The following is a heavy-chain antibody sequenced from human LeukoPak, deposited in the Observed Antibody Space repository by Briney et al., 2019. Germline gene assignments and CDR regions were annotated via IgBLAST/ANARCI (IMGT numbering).Heavy chain of an antibody. CDR1: GFTFDDYA. V-gene: IGHV3-9*01. CDR3: ATVAAAVDY. Sequence: GGSLRLSCAASGFTFDDYAMHWVRQAPGKGLEWVSGISWNSGSIGYADSVKGRFTISRDNAKNSLYLQMNSLRAEDTALYYCATVAAAVDYWGQGTLVTVSS. D-gene: IGHD6-13*01. J-gene: IGHJ4*02. CDR2: ISWNSGSI.